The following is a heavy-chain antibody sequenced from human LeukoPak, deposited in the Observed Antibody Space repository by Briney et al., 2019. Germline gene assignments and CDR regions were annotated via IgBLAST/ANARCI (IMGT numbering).Heavy chain of an antibody. D-gene: IGHD6-13*01. CDR2: IDWDDDE. CDR3: ARHTALIAAGGTGFDY. Sequence: SGPTLVKPTQTLTLTCTFSGFSLSTSGMCVSWIRQPPGKALEWLARIDWDDDEYYSTSLKTRLTTSKDTSKNQVVLTMTNMDPVDTATYYCARHTALIAAGGTGFDYWGQGTLLTVSS. J-gene: IGHJ4*02. V-gene: IGHV2-70*11. CDR1: GFSLSTSGMC.